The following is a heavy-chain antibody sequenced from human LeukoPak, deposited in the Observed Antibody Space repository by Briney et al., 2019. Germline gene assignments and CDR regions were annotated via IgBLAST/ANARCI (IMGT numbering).Heavy chain of an antibody. CDR3: ARGVWNGEQLLDY. V-gene: IGHV1-69*05. J-gene: IGHJ4*02. CDR1: GGTFSSYA. Sequence: SVKVSCKASGGTFSSYAISWVRQAPGQGLEWMGGIIPIFGTANYAQKLQGRVTMTTDTSTSTAYMELRSLRSDDTAVYYCARGVWNGEQLLDYWGQGTLVTVSS. CDR2: IIPIFGTA. D-gene: IGHD1-1*01.